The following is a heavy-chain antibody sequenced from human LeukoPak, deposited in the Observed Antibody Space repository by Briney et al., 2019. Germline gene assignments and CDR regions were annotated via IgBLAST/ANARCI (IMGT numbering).Heavy chain of an antibody. Sequence: TSETLSLTCTVSGGSISSYYWSWIRQPPGKGLEWIGYIYYSGSTNYNPSLKSRVTISVDTSKNQFSLKLSSVTAADTAVYYCARGFSSSWYANWFDPWGQGTLVTVSS. CDR2: IYYSGST. J-gene: IGHJ5*02. D-gene: IGHD6-13*01. CDR3: ARGFSSSWYANWFDP. CDR1: GGSISSYY. V-gene: IGHV4-59*01.